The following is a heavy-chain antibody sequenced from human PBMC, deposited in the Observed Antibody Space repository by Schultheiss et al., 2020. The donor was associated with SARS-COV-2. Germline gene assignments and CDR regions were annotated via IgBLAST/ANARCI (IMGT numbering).Heavy chain of an antibody. CDR1: GFTFSSYG. J-gene: IGHJ6*02. CDR3: AKSGIAAAGIWSRWDSNYYYYYGMDV. Sequence: GGSLRLSCAASGFTFSSYGMHWVRQAPGKGLEWVAVISYDGSNKYYADSVKGRFTISRDNSKNTLYLQMNSLRAEDTAVYYCAKSGIAAAGIWSRWDSNYYYYYGMDVWGQGTTVTVSS. CDR2: ISYDGSNK. D-gene: IGHD6-13*01. V-gene: IGHV3-30*18.